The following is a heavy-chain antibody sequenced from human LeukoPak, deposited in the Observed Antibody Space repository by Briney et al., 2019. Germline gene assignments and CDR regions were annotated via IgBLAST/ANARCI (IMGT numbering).Heavy chain of an antibody. CDR2: INHNGNVN. Sequence: GGSLRLSCAGSGFTFSSYWMNRARQAPGKGLEWVASINHNGNVNYYVDSVKGRFTISRDNAKNSLYLQMSNLRAEDTAVYFCARGGGLDVWGQGATVTVSS. CDR1: GFTFSSYW. V-gene: IGHV3-7*03. CDR3: ARGGGLDV. J-gene: IGHJ6*02. D-gene: IGHD3-16*01.